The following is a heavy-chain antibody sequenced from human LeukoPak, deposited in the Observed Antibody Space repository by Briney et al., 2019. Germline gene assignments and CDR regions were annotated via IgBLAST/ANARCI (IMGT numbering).Heavy chain of an antibody. CDR2: IYHSGIT. J-gene: IGHJ4*02. V-gene: IGHV4-38-2*01. CDR3: ARGITIFGVATIYYFDY. CDR1: GYSISRGYY. D-gene: IGHD3-3*01. Sequence: SETLSLTCAVSGYSISRGYYWGWIRQPPGKGLEWIGNIYHSGITSYNPSLKSRVTISVDTSKNQLSLKLTSVTAADTAVYYCARGITIFGVATIYYFDYWDQGSLVTVSS.